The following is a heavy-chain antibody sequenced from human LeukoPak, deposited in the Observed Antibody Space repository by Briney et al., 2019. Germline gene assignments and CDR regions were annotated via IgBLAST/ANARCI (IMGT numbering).Heavy chain of an antibody. J-gene: IGHJ4*02. D-gene: IGHD3-22*01. V-gene: IGHV1-46*01. CDR1: GYTFTSYY. Sequence: ASVKVSCKASGYTFTSYYMHWVRQAPGQGLEWMGIINPSGGSTSYAQKFQGRVTMTRDTSTSTVYMELSSLRSEDTAVYYCARERINYYDSSGYFDYWGQGTLVTVSS. CDR2: INPSGGST. CDR3: ARERINYYDSSGYFDY.